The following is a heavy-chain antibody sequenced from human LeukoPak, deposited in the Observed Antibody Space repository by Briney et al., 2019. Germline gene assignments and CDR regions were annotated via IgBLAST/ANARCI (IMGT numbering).Heavy chain of an antibody. CDR2: IGRSDGST. CDR1: GFTFTNYA. V-gene: IGHV3-23*01. CDR3: AKDFMVRGVIGSAFDI. D-gene: IGHD3-10*01. J-gene: IGHJ3*02. Sequence: GGSLRLSCAASGFTFTNYAMTWVRQAPGKGLEWVSAIGRSDGSTYYADSVKGRFTISRDNSKNTLYLQMNGPRAEDTAVYYCAKDFMVRGVIGSAFDIWGQGTMVTVSS.